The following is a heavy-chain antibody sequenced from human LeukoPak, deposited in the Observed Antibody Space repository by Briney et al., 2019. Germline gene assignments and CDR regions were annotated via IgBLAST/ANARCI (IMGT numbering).Heavy chain of an antibody. CDR2: IRYDGGNK. V-gene: IGHV3-30*02. D-gene: IGHD6-19*01. J-gene: IGHJ4*02. CDR3: ARDSSGWYYHY. Sequence: GGSLRLSCAASGFTFSTYGMHWVRQAPGKGLEWVAFIRYDGGNKRYADSVKGRFTTSRDNSKNTLYVQMNSLRAEDTAVYYCARDSSGWYYHYWGQGTLVTVSS. CDR1: GFTFSTYG.